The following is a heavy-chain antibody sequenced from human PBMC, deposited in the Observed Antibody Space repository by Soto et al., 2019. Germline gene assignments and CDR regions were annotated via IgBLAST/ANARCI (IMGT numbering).Heavy chain of an antibody. CDR1: GFSFSTYG. D-gene: IGHD2-2*01. V-gene: IGHV3-33*01. Sequence: QVQLVESGGGVVQPGRSLRLSCAASGFSFSTYGMHWVRQAPGKGLEWVAVIWYVGTNKYYADSVKGRFTISRDNSKSTLSLQMNSLRAEDTAVYFCASRGVSGQLLFWGQGTLVTVSS. CDR3: ASRGVSGQLLF. J-gene: IGHJ4*02. CDR2: IWYVGTNK.